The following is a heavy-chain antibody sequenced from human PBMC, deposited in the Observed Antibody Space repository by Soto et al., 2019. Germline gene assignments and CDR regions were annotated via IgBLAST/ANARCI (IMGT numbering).Heavy chain of an antibody. CDR1: GGSISSYF. J-gene: IGHJ2*01. CDR3: ANCNWYFDL. Sequence: QVQLQESGPGLVKPSETLSLTCTVSGGSISSYFWSWIRQPPGKGLEWIGYIYYTGSTNYNPSPKSRVTLSVDTSKNQFSLQLSSVTAADTAVYYCANCNWYFDLWGRGTLVAVSS. V-gene: IGHV4-59*01. CDR2: IYYTGST.